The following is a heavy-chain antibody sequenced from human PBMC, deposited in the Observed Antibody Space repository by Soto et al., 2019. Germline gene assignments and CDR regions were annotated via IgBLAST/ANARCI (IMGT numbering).Heavy chain of an antibody. Sequence: EVQLLESGGGLVQPGGSLRLSCAASGFTFSSYALSWVRLAPGKGLEWVSAISGSGAGTYYADSVKGRFTISRDNSKNTLYLQMNRLRAKDTAVYYCANSIAAAAIAMEYWGQGTLVTVSS. CDR2: ISGSGAGT. CDR1: GFTFSSYA. V-gene: IGHV3-23*01. J-gene: IGHJ4*02. D-gene: IGHD6-13*01. CDR3: ANSIAAAAIAMEY.